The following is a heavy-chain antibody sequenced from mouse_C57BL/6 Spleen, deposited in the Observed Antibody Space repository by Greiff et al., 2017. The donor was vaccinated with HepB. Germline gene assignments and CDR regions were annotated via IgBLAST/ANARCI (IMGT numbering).Heavy chain of an antibody. CDR1: GYAFSSSW. J-gene: IGHJ4*01. V-gene: IGHV1-82*01. D-gene: IGHD2-3*01. Sequence: VQLKESGPELVKPGASVKISCKASGYAFSSSWMNWVKQRPGKGLEWIGRIYPGDGDTNYNGKFKGKATLTADKSSSTAYMQLSSLTSEDSAVYFCARWGGYYGGYYAMDYWGQGTSVTVSS. CDR2: IYPGDGDT. CDR3: ARWGGYYGGYYAMDY.